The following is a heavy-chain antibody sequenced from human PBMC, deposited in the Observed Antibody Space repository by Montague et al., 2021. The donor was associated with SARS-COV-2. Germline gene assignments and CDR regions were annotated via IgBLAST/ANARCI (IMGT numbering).Heavy chain of an antibody. CDR2: IFGSGSST. J-gene: IGHJ2*01. V-gene: IGHV3-23*03. CDR3: AKDGALVRGLVNWYFDL. D-gene: IGHD3-10*01. Sequence: SLRLSCAASGFIFSNYAMSWVRQAPGKGLEWVSVIFGSGSSTYYTDSVRGRFTISRDNSKNTLYLQMNSLRAEDTAVYYCAKDGALVRGLVNWYFDLGGRGTLVTVSS. CDR1: GFIFSNYA.